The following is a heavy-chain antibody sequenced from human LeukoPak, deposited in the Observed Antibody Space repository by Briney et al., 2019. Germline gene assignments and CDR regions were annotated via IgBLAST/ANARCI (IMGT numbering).Heavy chain of an antibody. J-gene: IGHJ5*01. D-gene: IGHD3-9*01. Sequence: ASVKVSCKASGYTFSIYFISWVRQAPGQGLEWMGWISAYNGNTNYAQKFQDRVTMTTDTSTSTAYMELRSLRSDDTAVYYCARHATDYDILTGYYPRGWFDSWGQGTLVTVSS. CDR2: ISAYNGNT. CDR1: GYTFSIYF. V-gene: IGHV1-18*01. CDR3: ARHATDYDILTGYYPRGWFDS.